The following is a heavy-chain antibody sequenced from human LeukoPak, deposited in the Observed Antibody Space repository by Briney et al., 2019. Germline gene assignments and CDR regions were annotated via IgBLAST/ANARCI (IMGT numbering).Heavy chain of an antibody. J-gene: IGHJ4*02. Sequence: SETLSLTCTVSGGSISSYHWSCIRQPPGKGLEWIGYIYYSGSTNYNPSLKRRVTISVDTSKNQFSLKLRSLTAADTAVYDCARVTGYMIEDYFDYGGQGTLLTVSS. CDR2: IYYSGST. CDR3: ARVTGYMIEDYFDY. CDR1: GGSISSYH. D-gene: IGHD3-22*01. V-gene: IGHV4-59*01.